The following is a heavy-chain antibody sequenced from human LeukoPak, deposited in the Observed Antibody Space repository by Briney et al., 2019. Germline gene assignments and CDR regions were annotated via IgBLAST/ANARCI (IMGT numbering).Heavy chain of an antibody. CDR3: VRDTAAAVVVAPDAFDV. CDR2: IGGSGGTT. D-gene: IGHD6-25*01. CDR1: GFAFSSYA. Sequence: GGSLRLSCAASGFAFSSYAMSWVRQTPGKGLEWVSGIGGSGGTTYFADSVRGRFTISRENSKNTLYLQMDSLRVEDTAVYYCVRDTAAAVVVAPDAFDVWGQGTIVTVSS. J-gene: IGHJ3*01. V-gene: IGHV3-23*01.